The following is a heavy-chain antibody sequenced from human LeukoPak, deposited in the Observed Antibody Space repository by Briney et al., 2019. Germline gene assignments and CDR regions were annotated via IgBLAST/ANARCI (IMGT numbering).Heavy chain of an antibody. J-gene: IGHJ4*02. D-gene: IGHD3-16*01. Sequence: GGSLRLSCAASGFTFSSYSMNWVRQAPGKGLEWVSSISSSSYIYYADSVKGRFTISRDNAKNSLYLQMNSLRAEDTAVYYCARDAGDSPLFFASDAVDYWGQGTLVTVSS. V-gene: IGHV3-21*01. CDR1: GFTFSSYS. CDR3: ARDAGDSPLFFASDAVDY. CDR2: ISSSSYI.